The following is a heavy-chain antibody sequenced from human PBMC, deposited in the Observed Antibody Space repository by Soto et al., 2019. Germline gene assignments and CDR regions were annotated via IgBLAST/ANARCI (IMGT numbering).Heavy chain of an antibody. J-gene: IGHJ3*02. CDR2: INPNSGAT. Sequence: VKVYWKASGYSLTGYYMHWVRQAHRQGLEWMGWINPNSGATIYAQKFQGRVTMTRDNSINTAFMELRRLRSADKAFYHCAQEAYYDMGTGDSRNGLDIWGQGTMVTVSS. CDR1: GYSLTGYY. D-gene: IGHD3-9*01. V-gene: IGHV1-2*02. CDR3: AQEAYYDMGTGDSRNGLDI.